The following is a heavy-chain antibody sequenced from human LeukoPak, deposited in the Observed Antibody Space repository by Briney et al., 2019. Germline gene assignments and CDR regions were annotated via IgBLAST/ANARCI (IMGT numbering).Heavy chain of an antibody. CDR3: ARTTEGYAGGPGYSYYYYMDV. V-gene: IGHV4-39*07. Sequence: SETLSLTCTVSGGSISSSSYYWGWIRQPPGKGLECIGSIYYSGSTHYNPSLKSRVTISVDTSKNQVSLKLRSVTAADTAVYYCARTTEGYAGGPGYSYYYYMDVWGKGTTVTISS. CDR1: GGSISSSSYY. D-gene: IGHD5-12*01. J-gene: IGHJ6*03. CDR2: IYYSGST.